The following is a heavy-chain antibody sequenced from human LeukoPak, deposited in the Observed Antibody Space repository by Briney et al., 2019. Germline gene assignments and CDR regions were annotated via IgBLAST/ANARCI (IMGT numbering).Heavy chain of an antibody. CDR1: GFTFTTCA. Sequence: GGSLRLSCAASGFTFTTCAMHWVRQAPGKRLECVAYIRYDGNNKNYADSVKGRFTISRDNSKDMLYLQMNSLRPEDTAVYYCAKGDDYGANTRLPKYNWFDSWGQGTLVTVSS. J-gene: IGHJ5*01. CDR2: IRYDGNNK. D-gene: IGHD4-23*01. V-gene: IGHV3-30*02. CDR3: AKGDDYGANTRLPKYNWFDS.